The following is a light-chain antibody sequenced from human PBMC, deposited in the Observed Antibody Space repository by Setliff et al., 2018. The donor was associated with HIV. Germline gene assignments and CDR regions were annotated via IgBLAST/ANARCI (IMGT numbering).Light chain of an antibody. Sequence: QSALTQPPSVSGAPGQRVTISCTGSSSNIGAGYDVHWYQQLPGTAPKLLIYLKSNRPSGVPDRFSGSTSGTSASLAITGLQAEGEADYYCQSYDSSLNDVVFGGGTK. CDR2: LKS. V-gene: IGLV1-40*01. CDR1: SSNIGAGYD. CDR3: QSYDSSLNDVV. J-gene: IGLJ2*01.